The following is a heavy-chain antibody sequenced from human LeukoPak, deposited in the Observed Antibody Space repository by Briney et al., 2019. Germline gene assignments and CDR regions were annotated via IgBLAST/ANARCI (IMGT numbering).Heavy chain of an antibody. V-gene: IGHV3-15*01. CDR1: GFTFSVYE. D-gene: IGHD4-17*01. J-gene: IGHJ4*02. Sequence: PGGSLRLSCAASGFTFSVYEMNWVRQAPGKGLEWVGRIKSKTDGGTTDYAAPVKGRFTISRDDSKNTLYLQMNSLKSEDTALYYCSTDNNYGDYGLDYWGQGTLVTVSS. CDR3: STDNNYGDYGLDY. CDR2: IKSKTDGGTT.